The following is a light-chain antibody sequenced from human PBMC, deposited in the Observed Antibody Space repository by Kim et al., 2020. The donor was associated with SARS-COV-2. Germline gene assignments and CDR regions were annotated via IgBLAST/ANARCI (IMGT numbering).Light chain of an antibody. Sequence: SYELTQPLSVSVALGQTARITCGGNNIGSKNVHWYQQKPDQAPVLVIYRDSNRPSGIPERFSGSNSGNTATLTTSRAQAGDEADYYCQVWDSSNYVFGTGTKVTVL. CDR3: QVWDSSNYV. V-gene: IGLV3-9*01. CDR1: NIGSKN. J-gene: IGLJ1*01. CDR2: RDS.